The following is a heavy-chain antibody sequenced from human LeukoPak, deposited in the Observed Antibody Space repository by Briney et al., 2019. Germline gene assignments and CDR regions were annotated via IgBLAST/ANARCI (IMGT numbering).Heavy chain of an antibody. CDR2: INPNSGGT. J-gene: IGHJ4*02. Sequence: ASVKVSCKASGYTFTGYYMHWVRQAPGQGLEWMGWINPNSGGTNYAQKFQGRVTMTRDTSISTAYMELSRLRSDDTAVYYCARDLLGYRGGSSTSCYQDWGQGTLVTVSS. V-gene: IGHV1-2*02. D-gene: IGHD2-2*01. CDR1: GYTFTGYY. CDR3: ARDLLGYRGGSSTSCYQD.